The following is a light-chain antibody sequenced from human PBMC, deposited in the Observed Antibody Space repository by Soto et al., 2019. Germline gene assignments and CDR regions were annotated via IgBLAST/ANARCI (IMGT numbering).Light chain of an antibody. J-gene: IGKJ1*01. Sequence: DIQMTQSPSTLSASVGDRVTITCRASQTINNWLAWYQQKPGKAPKLLIYRASSLENGVPSRFSGRGSGTDFIFTITSLQPDDFATYYCQQYSSDSTFGQGTKVEI. CDR2: RAS. V-gene: IGKV1-5*03. CDR3: QQYSSDST. CDR1: QTINNW.